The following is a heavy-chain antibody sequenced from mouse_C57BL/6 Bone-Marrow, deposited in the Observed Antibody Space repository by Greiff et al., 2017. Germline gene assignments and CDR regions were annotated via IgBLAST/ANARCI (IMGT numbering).Heavy chain of an antibody. D-gene: IGHD1-1*01. CDR3: ARDFTTVVSYWYFDV. V-gene: IGHV1-64*01. J-gene: IGHJ1*03. Sequence: VQLQQPGAELVKPGASVKLSCKASGYTFTSYWMHWVKQRPGQGLEWIGMIHPNSGSTNYNEKFKSKATLTVDKSSSTAYMQLSSLTSEDSAVYYCARDFTTVVSYWYFDVWGTGTTVTVSS. CDR1: GYTFTSYW. CDR2: IHPNSGST.